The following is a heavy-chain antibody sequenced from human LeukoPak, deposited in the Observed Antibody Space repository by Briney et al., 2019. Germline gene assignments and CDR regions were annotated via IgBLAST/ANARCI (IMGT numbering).Heavy chain of an antibody. CDR2: IYTSGST. D-gene: IGHD3-10*01. CDR1: GGSISSYY. V-gene: IGHV4-4*07. CDR3: ARDIYPFGLEP. J-gene: IGHJ5*02. Sequence: SETLSLTCTVSGGSISSYYWSWVRQPAGKGLEWIGRIYASGRIYTSGSTSYNPSLKSRVTISIDTTKNQFSLKLSSVTAADTAIYYCARDIYPFGLEPWGQGTLATVSS.